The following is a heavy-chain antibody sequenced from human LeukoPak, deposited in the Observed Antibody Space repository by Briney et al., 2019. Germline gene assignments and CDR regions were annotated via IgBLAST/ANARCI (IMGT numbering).Heavy chain of an antibody. CDR1: GYTFTSYG. J-gene: IGHJ5*02. D-gene: IGHD3-22*01. CDR2: ISAYNGNT. CDR3: ARVERYYYSSGYYP. V-gene: IGHV1-18*01. Sequence: ASVKVSCKASGYTFTSYGISWVRQAPGQGLEWMGWISAYNGNTNYAQKLQGRFTMTTDTSTDTAYMELRSLRSDDTAVYYCARVERYYYSSGYYPWGQGTLVTVSS.